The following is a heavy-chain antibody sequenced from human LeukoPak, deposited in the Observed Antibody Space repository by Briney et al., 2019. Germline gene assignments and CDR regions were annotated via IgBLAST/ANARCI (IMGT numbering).Heavy chain of an antibody. J-gene: IGHJ4*02. Sequence: ASVKVSCKASGYTFTSYGMSWVRQAPGQGLEWMGWISACNGNTNYAQKLQGRVTMTTDTSTSTAYMELRSLRSDDTAVYYCARGSFSVTKRHLKPFDYWGQGTLVTVSS. CDR1: GYTFTSYG. V-gene: IGHV1-18*01. CDR2: ISACNGNT. D-gene: IGHD4-17*01. CDR3: ARGSFSVTKRHLKPFDY.